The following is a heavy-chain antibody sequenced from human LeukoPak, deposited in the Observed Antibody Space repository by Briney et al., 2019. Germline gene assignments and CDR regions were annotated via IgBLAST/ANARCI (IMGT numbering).Heavy chain of an antibody. J-gene: IGHJ4*02. V-gene: IGHV3-23*05. Sequence: GGSLRLSCEASGFSVSSNYMSWVRQAPGKGLEWVSHINNNGGSTSYADSVKGRFTISRDNSKNTLYVQLNSLRAEDTAVYYCAKPHTPYCSGATCYLFDFWGQGTLVTVSS. CDR2: INNNGGST. CDR3: AKPHTPYCSGATCYLFDF. CDR1: GFSVSSNY. D-gene: IGHD2-15*01.